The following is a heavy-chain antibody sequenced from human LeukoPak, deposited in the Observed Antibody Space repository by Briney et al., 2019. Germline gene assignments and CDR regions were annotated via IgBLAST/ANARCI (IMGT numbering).Heavy chain of an antibody. V-gene: IGHV3-21*01. CDR1: GFTFTSYS. CDR3: ARGRGYCDSTSCQNWFDP. D-gene: IGHD2-2*01. J-gene: IGHJ5*02. CDR2: ISSSGSYI. Sequence: GGSLRLSCAASGFTFTSYSMSWVRQAPGEGLEWVSSISSSGSYIYYADSVKGRFTISRDNAKNSLYLQMNSLRAEDTAVYFCARGRGYCDSTSCQNWFDPWGQGTLVTVSS.